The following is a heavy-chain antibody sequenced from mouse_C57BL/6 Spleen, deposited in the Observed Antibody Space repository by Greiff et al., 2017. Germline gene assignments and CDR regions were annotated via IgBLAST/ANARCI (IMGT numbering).Heavy chain of an antibody. D-gene: IGHD2-2*01. CDR1: GYTFTDYY. J-gene: IGHJ2*01. CDR2: IYPGSGNT. CDR3: ARGLPLDY. V-gene: IGHV1-76*01. Sequence: QVQLKESGAELVRPGASVKLSCKASGYTFTDYYINWVKQRPGQGLEWIARIYPGSGNTYYNEKFKGTATLTAEKSSSTAYMQLSSLTSEDSAVYFCARGLPLDYWGQGTTLTVSS.